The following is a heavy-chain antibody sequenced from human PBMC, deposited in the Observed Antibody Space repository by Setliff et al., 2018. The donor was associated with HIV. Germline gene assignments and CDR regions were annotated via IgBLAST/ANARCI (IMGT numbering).Heavy chain of an antibody. V-gene: IGHV3-48*01. D-gene: IGHD2-21*02. CDR2: ISGSSANI. CDR1: GFTFNTYS. J-gene: IGHJ4*02. CDR3: VREVRVTPNPPFDY. Sequence: GGSLRLSCAASGFTFNTYSMNWVRQAPGKGLEWISYISGSSANIQYADSVRGRFTISRDNAKNSMYLQMNSLRAEDTAVYYCVREVRVTPNPPFDYWGQGTLVTVSS.